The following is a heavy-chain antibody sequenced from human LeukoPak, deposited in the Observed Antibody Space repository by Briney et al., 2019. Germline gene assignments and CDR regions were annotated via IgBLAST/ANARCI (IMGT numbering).Heavy chain of an antibody. CDR1: GFNFNTET. D-gene: IGHD2-21*02. J-gene: IGHJ4*02. Sequence: GGSLRLSCAASGFNFNTETMNWVRQAPGKGLEWLSSIDSSSSSKFYAHSVRGRFIISRDNARKSLYLQTNSVTAEDTAVYFCLRGDRRDFWGQGTLLVVSS. CDR2: IDSSSSSK. CDR3: LRGDRRDF. V-gene: IGHV3-21*01.